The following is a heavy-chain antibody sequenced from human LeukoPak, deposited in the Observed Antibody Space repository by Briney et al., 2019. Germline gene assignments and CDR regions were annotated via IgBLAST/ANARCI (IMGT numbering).Heavy chain of an antibody. CDR1: GFTFSSYA. D-gene: IGHD5-18*01. V-gene: IGHV3-30-3*01. CDR3: ARGGYSYGWHAFDI. CDR2: ISYDGSNK. Sequence: GGSLRLSCAASGFTFSSYAMHWVRQAPGKGLEWVAVISYDGSNKYYADSVKGRFTISRDNSKNTLYLQMTSLRAEDMAVYYCARGGYSYGWHAFDIWGQGTMVTVSS. J-gene: IGHJ3*02.